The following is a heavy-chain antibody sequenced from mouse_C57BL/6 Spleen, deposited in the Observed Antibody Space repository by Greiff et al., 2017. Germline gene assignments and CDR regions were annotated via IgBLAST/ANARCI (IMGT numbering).Heavy chain of an antibody. V-gene: IGHV1-18*01. CDR1: GYTFTDYN. Sequence: EVKLQESGPELVKPGASVKIPCKASGYTFTDYNMDWVKQSHGKSLEWIGDINPNNGGTIYNQKFKGKATLTVDKSSSTAYMELRSLTSEDTAVYYCAREGKNYYGSSSFFDYWGQGTTLTVSS. J-gene: IGHJ2*01. CDR2: INPNNGGT. CDR3: AREGKNYYGSSSFFDY. D-gene: IGHD1-1*01.